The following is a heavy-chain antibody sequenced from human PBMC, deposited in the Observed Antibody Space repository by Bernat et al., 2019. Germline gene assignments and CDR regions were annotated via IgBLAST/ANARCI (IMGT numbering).Heavy chain of an antibody. Sequence: QVQLVESGGGVVQPGRSLRLSRAASGFIFSSYGIHWVRQAPGKGLEWVAVIRSDGSSGYTADSVRGRFTISRDTAKNTLYLQMSSLRAEDTAVYYCARHPVRYSLYYFDYWGQGTLVTVSS. J-gene: IGHJ4*02. D-gene: IGHD1-14*01. CDR3: ARHPVRYSLYYFDY. V-gene: IGHV3-33*01. CDR1: GFIFSSYG. CDR2: IRSDGSSG.